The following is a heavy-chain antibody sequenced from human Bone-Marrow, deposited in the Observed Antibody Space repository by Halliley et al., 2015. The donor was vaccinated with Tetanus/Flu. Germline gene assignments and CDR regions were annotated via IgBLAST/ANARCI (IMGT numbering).Heavy chain of an antibody. J-gene: IGHJ6*02. V-gene: IGHV5-51*01. D-gene: IGHD3-22*01. CDR2: IFPGDSET. Sequence: QLVQSGAEVKEPGESLKISCKGSGYRFSDYWIDWVRQKPGQGLESMGIIFPGDSETRYGPSFQGRVTISADTSMSTAYLQWSSLKASDSGIYFCARRQGIVVSDDNYYYGLDVWGQGTTVTV. CDR3: ARRQGIVVSDDNYYYGLDV. CDR1: GYRFSDYW.